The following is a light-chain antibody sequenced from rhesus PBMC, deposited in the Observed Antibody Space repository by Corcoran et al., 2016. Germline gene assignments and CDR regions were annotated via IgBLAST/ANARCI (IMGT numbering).Light chain of an antibody. CDR1: QSFSSS. CDR2: SAS. CDR3: QQYYSDPYS. Sequence: DIQMTQSPSSLSASVGDTVTITCRASQSFSSSLAWYQQKPGKAPKLLIYSASSLQSGVPSRFSGSKSGSDFTLTISSLKPEDIASYYCQQYYSDPYSFGQGTKVEIK. V-gene: IGKV1-46*01. J-gene: IGKJ2*01.